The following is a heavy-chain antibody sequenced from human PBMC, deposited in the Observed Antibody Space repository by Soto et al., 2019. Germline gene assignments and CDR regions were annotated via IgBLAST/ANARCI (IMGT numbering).Heavy chain of an antibody. CDR1: GYTFTGYY. CDR3: ARSPYYCDSSRWENWFDP. J-gene: IGHJ5*02. D-gene: IGHD3-22*01. CDR2: INPNSGGT. V-gene: IGHV1-2*04. Sequence: ASVKVSCKASGYTFTGYYMHWVRQAPGQGLEWMGWINPNSGGTNYAQKFQGWVTMTRDTSISTAYMELSRLRSDDTAVYYCARSPYYCDSSRWENWFDPWGQGTLVTVSS.